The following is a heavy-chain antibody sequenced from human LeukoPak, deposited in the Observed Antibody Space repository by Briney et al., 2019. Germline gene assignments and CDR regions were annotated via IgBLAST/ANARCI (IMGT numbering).Heavy chain of an antibody. Sequence: GASVKVSCKVSGDTFSTYAITWVRQAPGQGLEWMGGIIPIFGTSNYAQKFQGRVTITADESTSTAYMEVRSLRSEDTAVYYCAVRSDYGTKVAYWGQGTLVTVSS. CDR2: IIPIFGTS. CDR1: GDTFSTYA. CDR3: AVRSDYGTKVAY. D-gene: IGHD4-17*01. J-gene: IGHJ4*02. V-gene: IGHV1-69*01.